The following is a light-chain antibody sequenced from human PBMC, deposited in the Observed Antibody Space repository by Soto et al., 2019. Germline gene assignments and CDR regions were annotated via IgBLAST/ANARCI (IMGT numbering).Light chain of an antibody. CDR1: ISDFVVYNY. V-gene: IGLV2-14*01. CDR3: TSYTSTIPYV. J-gene: IGLJ1*01. Sequence: QSVLTQPASVSGSPGQSITISCSGTISDFVVYNYVSWYQQHPGKAPKLMLYGVSKRPSGVSPRFSGSKSGNTASLTISGLQVEDEADYFCTSYTSTIPYVFGSGTKVTV. CDR2: GVS.